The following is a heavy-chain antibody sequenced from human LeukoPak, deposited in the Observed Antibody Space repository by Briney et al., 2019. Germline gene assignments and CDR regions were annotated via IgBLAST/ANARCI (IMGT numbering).Heavy chain of an antibody. Sequence: SETLSLTCAAYGGSFSGYYWSWIRQPPGKGLEWIGEINHSGSTNYNPSLKSRVTISVDTSKNQFSLKLSSVTAADTAVYYCARGRYSPTRAYYFDYWGQGTLVTVSS. CDR3: ARGRYSPTRAYYFDY. J-gene: IGHJ4*02. CDR1: GGSFSGYY. V-gene: IGHV4-34*01. CDR2: INHSGST. D-gene: IGHD3-16*02.